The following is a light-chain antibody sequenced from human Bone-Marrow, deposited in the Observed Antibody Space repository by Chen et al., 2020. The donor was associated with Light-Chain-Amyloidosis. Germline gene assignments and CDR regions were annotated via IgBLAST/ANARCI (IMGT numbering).Light chain of an antibody. CDR1: QGISNS. V-gene: IGKV1-9*01. CDR2: AAS. Sequence: DIQLTQSPSFLSASVGDRVSITCRASQGISNSLAWYQQNPGKAPKLLIYAASTLQGGVPSRVIGSGSVTEFTLTIDSLQPEDFATYYCQQLNSYPVTFGPGTRVDIK. J-gene: IGKJ3*01. CDR3: QQLNSYPVT.